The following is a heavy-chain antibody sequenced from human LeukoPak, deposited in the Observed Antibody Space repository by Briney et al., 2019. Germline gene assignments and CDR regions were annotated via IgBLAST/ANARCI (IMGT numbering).Heavy chain of an antibody. CDR1: GGSISSYY. J-gene: IGHJ4*02. Sequence: SETLSLTCTVSGGSISSYYWSWIRQPPGKGLEWIEYIYYSGSTNYNPSLKSRVTISVDTSKNQFSLKLSSVTAADTAVYYCASKSQYSTFDYWGQGTLVTVSS. CDR2: IYYSGST. V-gene: IGHV4-59*01. D-gene: IGHD6-6*01. CDR3: ASKSQYSTFDY.